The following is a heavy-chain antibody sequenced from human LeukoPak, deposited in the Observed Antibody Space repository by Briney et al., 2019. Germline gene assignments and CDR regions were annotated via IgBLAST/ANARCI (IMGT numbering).Heavy chain of an antibody. CDR2: ISGSGGST. CDR3: AKDSGSYSGFDY. CDR1: RFTFSSYG. V-gene: IGHV3-23*01. Sequence: GGSLRLSCAASRFTFSSYGMSWVRQAPGKGLEWVSSISGSGGSTYYADSVKGRFTISRDNSKNTLYLQMNSLRDEDTAVYYCAKDSGSYSGFDYWGQGTLVTVSS. D-gene: IGHD1-26*01. J-gene: IGHJ4*02.